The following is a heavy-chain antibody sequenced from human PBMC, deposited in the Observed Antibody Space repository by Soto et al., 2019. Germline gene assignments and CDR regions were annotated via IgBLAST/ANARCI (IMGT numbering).Heavy chain of an antibody. V-gene: IGHV4-34*01. CDR3: ARGTDYDFWSGYYLSGWFDP. CDR1: GGSFSGYY. D-gene: IGHD3-3*01. Sequence: QVQLQQWGAGLLKPSETLSLTCAVYGGSFSGYYWSWIRQPPGKGLEWIGEINHSGSTNYNPSLKGRVTISVDTSKNQFSLKLSSVTAADTAVYYCARGTDYDFWSGYYLSGWFDPWGQGTLVTVSS. J-gene: IGHJ5*02. CDR2: INHSGST.